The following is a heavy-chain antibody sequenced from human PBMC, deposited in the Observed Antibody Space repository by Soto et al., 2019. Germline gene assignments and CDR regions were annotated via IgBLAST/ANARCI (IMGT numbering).Heavy chain of an antibody. J-gene: IGHJ6*02. CDR2: ISSSSSTI. Sequence: EVQLVESGGGLVQPGGSLRLSCAASGFTFSSYSMNWVRQAPGKGLEWVSYISSSSSTIYYADSVKGRFTISRDNVKNALYLHINTLTDEDTAVYYCPSSWDHYYYYGMDVWGQGTTVTVSS. CDR3: PSSWDHYYYYGMDV. V-gene: IGHV3-48*02. CDR1: GFTFSSYS. D-gene: IGHD1-26*01.